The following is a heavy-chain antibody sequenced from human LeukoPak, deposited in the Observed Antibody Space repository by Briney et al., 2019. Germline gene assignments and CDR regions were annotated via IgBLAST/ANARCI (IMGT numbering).Heavy chain of an antibody. CDR3: ARDAFDI. Sequence: GGSLRLSCAAYGFTFSSYEMNWVRQAPGKGLEWVSYISSSGRTIYYADSVKGRFTISRGNAKNSLYLQMNSLRAEDTAVYYCARDAFDIWGQGTMVTVSS. J-gene: IGHJ3*02. CDR2: ISSSGRTI. V-gene: IGHV3-48*03. CDR1: GFTFSSYE.